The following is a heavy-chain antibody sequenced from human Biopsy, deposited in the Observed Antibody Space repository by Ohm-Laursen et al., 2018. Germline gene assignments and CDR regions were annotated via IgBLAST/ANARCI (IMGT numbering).Heavy chain of an antibody. V-gene: IGHV1-69*04. J-gene: IGHJ4*02. D-gene: IGHD3-3*01. CDR1: GGPSSNYA. CDR2: IVPILGHL. Sequence: SVKVSCKASGGPSSNYAFSWVRQAPGQGLEWVGRIVPILGHLNYAQRFQGRVSIAADKSTTYVYMELSRLTSGDTAVYYCAADADGYYTEFDYWGPGTLVTVSS. CDR3: AADADGYYTEFDY.